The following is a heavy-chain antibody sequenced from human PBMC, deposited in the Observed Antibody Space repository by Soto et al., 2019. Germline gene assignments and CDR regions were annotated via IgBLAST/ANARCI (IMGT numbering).Heavy chain of an antibody. CDR3: ARADGYGDYDY. CDR2: INPTGGST. CDR1: GYTFTNYY. Sequence: GASVKVSCKASGYTFTNYYMHWVRQAPGQGLEWMGIINPTGGSTTYAQKFQGRVTVTRDTSTSTVYMDLSSLRSDDTAVYYCARADGYGDYDYWGQGTLVTVSS. V-gene: IGHV1-46*01. D-gene: IGHD4-17*01. J-gene: IGHJ4*02.